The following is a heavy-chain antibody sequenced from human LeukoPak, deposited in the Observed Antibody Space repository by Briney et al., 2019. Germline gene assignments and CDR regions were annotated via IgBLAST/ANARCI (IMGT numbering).Heavy chain of an antibody. J-gene: IGHJ4*02. D-gene: IGHD6-13*01. V-gene: IGHV1-18*01. CDR2: ISAYNGNT. CDR3: ARESPGIAAAGIHY. Sequence: GASVKVSCKASGYTFTSYGISWVRQAPGQGLEWMGWISAYNGNTNYAQKLQGRVTMTTDTSTSTTYMELRSLRSDDTAVYYCARESPGIAAAGIHYWGQGTLVTVSS. CDR1: GYTFTSYG.